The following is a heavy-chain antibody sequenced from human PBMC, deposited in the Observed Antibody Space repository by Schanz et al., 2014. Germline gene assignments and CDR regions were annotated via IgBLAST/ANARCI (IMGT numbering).Heavy chain of an antibody. CDR2: ISGSGGST. V-gene: IGHV3-23*04. CDR1: GFTFSSYS. Sequence: EVQLVESGGGLVKPGGSLRLSCAASGFTFSSYSMNWVRQVPGKGLEWVSGISGSGGSTYYADSVKGRFTISRDNSKNTLYLQMNSLRAEDTAVYYCARANYRRKINFDYWGRGTLVTVSS. J-gene: IGHJ4*02. CDR3: ARANYRRKINFDY. D-gene: IGHD3-10*01.